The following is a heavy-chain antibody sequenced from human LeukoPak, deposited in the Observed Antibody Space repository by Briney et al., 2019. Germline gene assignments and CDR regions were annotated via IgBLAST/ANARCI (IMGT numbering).Heavy chain of an antibody. CDR2: MNPNSGNT. Sequence: ASVKVSCKASGYTFTSYDINWVRQATGQGLEWMGWMNPNSGNTGYAQKFQGRATITRNTSISTAYMELSSLRSEDTAVYYCARVDSWTYNWFDPWGQGTLVTVSS. CDR1: GYTFTSYD. CDR3: ARVDSWTYNWFDP. V-gene: IGHV1-8*03. D-gene: IGHD6-13*01. J-gene: IGHJ5*02.